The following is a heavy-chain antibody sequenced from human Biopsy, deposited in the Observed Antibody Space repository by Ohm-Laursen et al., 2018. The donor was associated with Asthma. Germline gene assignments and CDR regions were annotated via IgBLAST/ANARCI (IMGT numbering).Heavy chain of an antibody. CDR1: GGTFNTYV. CDR2: INSVFGTT. V-gene: IGHV1-69*13. CDR3: ARKAGSCISRTCYSLDF. Sequence: SVKVSCKSLGGTFNTYVIGWVRQAPGQGLEWMGGINSVFGTTTSPQKFQDRVKITADDSTSTVYMELSSLRSEDTAVYYCARKAGSCISRTCYSLDFWGQGTLVTVSS. J-gene: IGHJ4*02. D-gene: IGHD2-2*01.